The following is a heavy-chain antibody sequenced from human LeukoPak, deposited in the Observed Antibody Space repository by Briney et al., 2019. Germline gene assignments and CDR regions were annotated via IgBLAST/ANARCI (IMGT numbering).Heavy chain of an antibody. J-gene: IGHJ4*02. CDR2: IKEDGSEK. CDR1: GITLSRYW. D-gene: IGHD6-19*01. CDR3: ATGGAVAGTY. Sequence: SGGSLRLSCAASGITLSRYWMSWVRQAPGKGLEWVANIKEDGSEKYYVDSVKGRFTISRDNAKNSLYLQVNSLRAEDTAVYYCATGGAVAGTYWGQGTLVTVSS. V-gene: IGHV3-7*01.